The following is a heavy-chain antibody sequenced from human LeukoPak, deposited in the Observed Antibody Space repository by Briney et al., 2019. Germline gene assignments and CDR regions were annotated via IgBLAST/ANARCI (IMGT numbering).Heavy chain of an antibody. Sequence: PGGSLRLSCAASGFTFSSYEMNWVRQAPGKGLEWVSYISSSGSTIYYADSVKGRFTISRDNAKNSLYLQMNNLRAEDTAVYYCARDPDYYGSGSYSPYGMDVWGQGTTVTVSS. CDR3: ARDPDYYGSGSYSPYGMDV. D-gene: IGHD3-10*01. CDR1: GFTFSSYE. CDR2: ISSSGSTI. J-gene: IGHJ6*02. V-gene: IGHV3-48*03.